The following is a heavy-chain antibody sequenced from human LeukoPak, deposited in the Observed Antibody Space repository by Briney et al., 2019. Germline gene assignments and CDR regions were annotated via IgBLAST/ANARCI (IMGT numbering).Heavy chain of an antibody. V-gene: IGHV4-31*03. D-gene: IGHD6-13*01. Sequence: SETLSLTCTVSGGSISSGGYYWSWIRQYPGKGLEWIGYIYYSGSTYYNPSLKSRVTISVDTSKDQFSLKLSSVTAADTAVYYCARYLLYSSSSFFDYWGQGTLVTVSS. CDR1: GGSISSGGYY. CDR3: ARYLLYSSSSFFDY. J-gene: IGHJ4*02. CDR2: IYYSGST.